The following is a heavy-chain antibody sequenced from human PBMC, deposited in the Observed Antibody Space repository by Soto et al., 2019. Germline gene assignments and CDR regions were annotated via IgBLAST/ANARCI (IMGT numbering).Heavy chain of an antibody. Sequence: ASGEVSCXGSVYTVTVYYIHCVRQAPGGGLEWTGIINPSGGSASYAQKVQGRGTMTRDTSTRTVYMELSSLRSEDTAVYSCARVGAEYQLPGGNWFDPWGQGTLVTVSS. CDR2: INPSGGSA. CDR1: VYTVTVYY. J-gene: IGHJ5*02. V-gene: IGHV1-46*01. D-gene: IGHD2-2*01. CDR3: ARVGAEYQLPGGNWFDP.